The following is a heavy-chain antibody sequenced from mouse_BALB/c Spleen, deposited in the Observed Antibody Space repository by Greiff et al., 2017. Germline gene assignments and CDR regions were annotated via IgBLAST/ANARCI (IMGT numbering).Heavy chain of an antibody. CDR1: GYTFTSYW. Sequence: QVQLKESGAELVRPGASVKLSCKTSGYTFTSYWIHWVKQRPGQGLEWIARIYPGTGSTYYNEKFKGKATLTADKSSSTAYMQLSSLKSEDSAVYFCARSFYGYDSWFAYWGQGTLVTVSA. J-gene: IGHJ3*01. V-gene: IGHV1-76*01. D-gene: IGHD2-2*01. CDR2: IYPGTGST. CDR3: ARSFYGYDSWFAY.